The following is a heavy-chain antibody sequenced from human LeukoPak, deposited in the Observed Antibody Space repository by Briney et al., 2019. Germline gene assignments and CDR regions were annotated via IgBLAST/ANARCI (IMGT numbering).Heavy chain of an antibody. Sequence: PGRSLRLSCGASGFTFSSYALHWVRQAPGKGLEWVAVISYDGSNKYYADSVKGRFTISRDNSKNMLYLQMNSLRAEDTAVYYCARDLRSGWHWPLTGDFDYWGQGTLVTVSS. J-gene: IGHJ4*02. CDR1: GFTFSSYA. CDR2: ISYDGSNK. V-gene: IGHV3-30-3*01. CDR3: ARDLRSGWHWPLTGDFDY. D-gene: IGHD6-19*01.